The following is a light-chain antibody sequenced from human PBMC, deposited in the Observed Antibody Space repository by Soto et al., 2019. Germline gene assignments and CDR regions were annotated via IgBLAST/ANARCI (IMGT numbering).Light chain of an antibody. J-gene: IGKJ5*01. Sequence: EIVLTQSPATLSLSPGERATLSCMAGQSVTNYLAWYQQKAGQAPRLLIYETIHRATGIPARFSGSGSGTDFTLTISSLEPEDFAVYYCQHRSHWLITFGQGTRLEIK. CDR1: QSVTNY. CDR3: QHRSHWLIT. V-gene: IGKV3-11*01. CDR2: ETI.